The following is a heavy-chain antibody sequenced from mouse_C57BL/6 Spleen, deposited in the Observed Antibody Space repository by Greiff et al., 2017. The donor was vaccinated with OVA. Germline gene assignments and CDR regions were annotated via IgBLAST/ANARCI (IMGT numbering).Heavy chain of an antibody. V-gene: IGHV1-66*01. Sequence: QVQLQQSGPELVKPGASVKISCKASGYSFTSYYIHWVKQRPGQGLEWIGWIYPGSGNTKYNEKFKGKATLTADTSSSTAYMQLSSLTSEDSAVYYCARSDYSNVFAYWGQGTLVTVSA. CDR2: IYPGSGNT. CDR3: ARSDYSNVFAY. J-gene: IGHJ3*01. D-gene: IGHD2-5*01. CDR1: GYSFTSYY.